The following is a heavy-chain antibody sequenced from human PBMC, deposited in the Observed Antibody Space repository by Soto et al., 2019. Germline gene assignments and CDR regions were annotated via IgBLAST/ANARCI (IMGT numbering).Heavy chain of an antibody. J-gene: IGHJ6*02. Sequence: GGALRLSCAASGFTFSSDAMHWGRQAPGKGLEYVSAISSNGGSTYYANSVKGRFTISRDNSKNTLYLQMGSLRAEDMSVYFCARPDYYDSSGYYPQVGYYYGMDVWGQGT. CDR1: GFTFSSDA. D-gene: IGHD3-22*01. CDR2: ISSNGGST. V-gene: IGHV3-64*01. CDR3: ARPDYYDSSGYYPQVGYYYGMDV.